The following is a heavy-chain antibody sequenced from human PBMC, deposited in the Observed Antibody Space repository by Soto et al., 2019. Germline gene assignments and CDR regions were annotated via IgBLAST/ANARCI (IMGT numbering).Heavy chain of an antibody. J-gene: IGHJ4*02. V-gene: IGHV4-30-4*01. CDR3: ARARESSVVPHFDY. CDR1: GGSISSGDYY. CDR2: IYYSGST. Sequence: PSETLSLTCTVSGGSISSGDYYWSWIRQPPGKGLEWIGYIYYSGSTYYNPSLKSRVTISVDTSKNQFSLKLSSVTAADTAVYYCARARESSVVPHFDYWGQGTLVTVS. D-gene: IGHD3-22*01.